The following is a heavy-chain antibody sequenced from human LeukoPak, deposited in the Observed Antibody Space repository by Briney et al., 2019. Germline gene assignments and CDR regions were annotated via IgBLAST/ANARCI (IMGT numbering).Heavy chain of an antibody. CDR3: AREPYSVGYVWSRVWYFDL. J-gene: IGHJ2*01. CDR2: IYTSGST. V-gene: IGHV4-61*02. Sequence: SQTLSLTCTVSGGSIGSGSYYWSWIRQSPGKRLEWIGRIYTSGSTNYNPSLTSRVTISLDTSRNQFSLKLSSVTAADTAIYYCAREPYSVGYVWSRVWYFDLWGRGTLVTVSS. D-gene: IGHD1-26*01. CDR1: GGSIGSGSYY.